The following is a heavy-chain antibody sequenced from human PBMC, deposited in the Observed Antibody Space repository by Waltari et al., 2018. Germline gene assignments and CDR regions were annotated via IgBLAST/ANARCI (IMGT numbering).Heavy chain of an antibody. J-gene: IGHJ3*02. D-gene: IGHD1-7*01. CDR3: ARDLLELLHWSYAFDI. Sequence: EVQLVESGGGLVQPGGSLRLSCAASGFTFSSYWMSWVRQAPGKGLEWVANIKQDGSEKYYVDSVKGRFTISRDNAKNSLYLQMNSLRAEDTAVYYCARDLLELLHWSYAFDIWGQGTMVTVSS. CDR2: IKQDGSEK. CDR1: GFTFSSYW. V-gene: IGHV3-7*01.